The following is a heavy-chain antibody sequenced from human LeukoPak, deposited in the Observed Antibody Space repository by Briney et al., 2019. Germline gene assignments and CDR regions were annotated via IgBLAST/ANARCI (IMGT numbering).Heavy chain of an antibody. Sequence: PGGSLRLSCATSGFTFSNYAVSWVRQAPGKGLEWVSSISGSGGTTYYADSVKGRFTISRDNSKNTLYLQMGSLRAEDMAVYYCARGYYDSSGYYEGYYFDYWGQGTLVTVSS. V-gene: IGHV3-23*01. CDR2: ISGSGGTT. CDR3: ARGYYDSSGYYEGYYFDY. J-gene: IGHJ4*02. CDR1: GFTFSNYA. D-gene: IGHD3-22*01.